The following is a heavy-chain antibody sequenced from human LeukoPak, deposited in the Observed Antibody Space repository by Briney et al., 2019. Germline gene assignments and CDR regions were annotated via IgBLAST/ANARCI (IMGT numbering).Heavy chain of an antibody. Sequence: TSETLSLTCAVSGYSISTGYYWGWVRQPPGKGLEWIGNSYHSGTSYYNPSLKSRVSISVDTSKNQFSLKLRSATAADTAVYYCARKYGSNAGYFDYWGQGALVTVSS. CDR1: GYSISTGYY. CDR3: ARKYGSNAGYFDY. D-gene: IGHD4-23*01. J-gene: IGHJ4*02. CDR2: SYHSGTS. V-gene: IGHV4-38-2*01.